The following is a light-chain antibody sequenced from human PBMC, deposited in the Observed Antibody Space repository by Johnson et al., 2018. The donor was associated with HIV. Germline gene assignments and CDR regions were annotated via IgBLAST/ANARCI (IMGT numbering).Light chain of an antibody. CDR2: DNN. V-gene: IGLV1-51*01. Sequence: QSVLTQPPSVSAAPGQKVTISCSGSSSNIGNNYVSWYQQLPGTAPKLLIYDNNKRPSGIPDRFSGSKSGTSATLGITGLQTGDEADYYCGTWDSSLSGYVLGTGTKVTV. CDR3: GTWDSSLSGYV. J-gene: IGLJ1*01. CDR1: SSNIGNNY.